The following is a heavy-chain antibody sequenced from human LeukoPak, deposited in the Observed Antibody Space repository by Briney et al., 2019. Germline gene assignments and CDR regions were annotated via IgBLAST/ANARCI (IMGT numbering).Heavy chain of an antibody. CDR3: ARGQLWLNYGMDV. Sequence: PSETLSLTCAVYGGTFSGYYWSWIRQPPGKGLEWIGEINHSGSTNYNPSLKSRVTISVDTSKNQFSLKLSSVTAADTAVYYCARGQLWLNYGMDVWGQGTTVTVSS. CDR1: GGTFSGYY. V-gene: IGHV4-34*01. J-gene: IGHJ6*02. D-gene: IGHD5-18*01. CDR2: INHSGST.